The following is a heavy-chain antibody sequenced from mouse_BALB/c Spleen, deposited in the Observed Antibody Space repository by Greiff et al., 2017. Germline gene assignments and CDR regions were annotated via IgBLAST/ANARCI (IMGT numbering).Heavy chain of an antibody. J-gene: IGHJ2*01. CDR3: ARWVFYYGSSYFDY. D-gene: IGHD1-1*01. CDR1: GYTFTSYV. V-gene: IGHV1-14*01. CDR2: INPYNDGT. Sequence: EVQRVESGPELVKPGASVKMSCKASGYTFTSYVMHWVKQKPGQGLEWIGYINPYNDGTKYNEKFKGKATLTSDKSSSTAYMELSSLTSEDSAVYYCARWVFYYGSSYFDYWGQGTTLTVSS.